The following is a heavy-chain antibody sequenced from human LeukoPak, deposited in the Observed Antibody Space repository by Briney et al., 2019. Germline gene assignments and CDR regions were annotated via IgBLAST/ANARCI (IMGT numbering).Heavy chain of an antibody. J-gene: IGHJ6*03. D-gene: IGHD3-3*01. CDR3: ARAVRKVLRFLEWPGYMDV. V-gene: IGHV4-38-2*02. Sequence: SETLSLTRTVSGHSISSAYYWGWIRQPPGKGLEWIGSIYQSGSTYNNPSLKSRVTISVDTSKNQFSLKLNSVTAADTAVYYCARAVRKVLRFLEWPGYMDVWGKGTTVTVSS. CDR1: GHSISSAYY. CDR2: IYQSGST.